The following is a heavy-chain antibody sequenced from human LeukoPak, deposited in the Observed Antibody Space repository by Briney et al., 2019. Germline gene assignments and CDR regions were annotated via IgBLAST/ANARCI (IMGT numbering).Heavy chain of an antibody. V-gene: IGHV3-30-3*01. CDR2: ISYDGSNK. Sequence: GGSLRLSCAASGFTFSSYAMRWVRQAPGKGLEWVAVISYDGSNKYYADSVKGRFTISRNNAKNSLYLQINNLRAEDTAVYYCASRVWVGTTFHFYYYMDVWGKGTTVTVSS. D-gene: IGHD1-26*01. CDR1: GFTFSSYA. CDR3: ASRVWVGTTFHFYYYMDV. J-gene: IGHJ6*03.